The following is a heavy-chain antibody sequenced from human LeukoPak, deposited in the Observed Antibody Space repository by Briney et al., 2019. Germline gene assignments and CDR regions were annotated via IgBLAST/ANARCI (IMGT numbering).Heavy chain of an antibody. CDR1: GGPISNYY. CDR2: IYYSGST. V-gene: IGHV4-59*01. J-gene: IGHJ4*02. CDR3: ARSARGGTKTYFDC. Sequence: PSETLSLTCTVSGGPISNYYWSWIRQPPGKGLEWIGYIYYSGSTNYNPSLKSRVTISVDTSKNQFSLRLSSVTAADTAVYYCARSARGGTKTYFDCWGQGSLVSVSP. D-gene: IGHD1-14*01.